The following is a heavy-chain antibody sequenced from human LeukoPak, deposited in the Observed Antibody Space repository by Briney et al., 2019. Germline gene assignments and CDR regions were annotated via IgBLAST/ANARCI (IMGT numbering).Heavy chain of an antibody. J-gene: IGHJ4*02. Sequence: GGSLRLSCTASGFTFSNYWMNWVRQAPGKGLEWVSYISSGSSTIYYADSVKGRFTISRDNSKNTLYLQMNSLRAEDTAVYYCARGGNIVVVVAAMDYWGQGTLVTVSS. CDR2: ISSGSSTI. CDR1: GFTFSNYW. V-gene: IGHV3-48*01. D-gene: IGHD2-15*01. CDR3: ARGGNIVVVVAAMDY.